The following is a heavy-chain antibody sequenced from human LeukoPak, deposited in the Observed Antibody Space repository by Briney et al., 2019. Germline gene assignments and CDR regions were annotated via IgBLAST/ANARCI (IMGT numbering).Heavy chain of an antibody. CDR1: GYTFTSYG. CDR3: ARDPPRGDYGDYTAFGI. V-gene: IGHV1-18*04. Sequence: ASVKVSCKASGYTFTSYGISWVRQAPGQGLEWMGWISAYNGNTNYAQKLQGRVTMATDTSTSTAYMELRSLRSDDTAVYYCARDPPRGDYGDYTAFGIWGQGTMVTVSS. CDR2: ISAYNGNT. D-gene: IGHD4-17*01. J-gene: IGHJ3*02.